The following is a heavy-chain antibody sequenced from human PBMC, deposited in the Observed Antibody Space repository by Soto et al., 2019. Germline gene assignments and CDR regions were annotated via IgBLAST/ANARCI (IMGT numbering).Heavy chain of an antibody. CDR2: IKKDGSEK. D-gene: IGHD4-17*01. CDR1: GFRFSDYW. J-gene: IGHJ4*02. CDR3: ARRAAVTTNDY. V-gene: IGHV3-7*01. Sequence: PGGSLRLSCAASGFRFSDYWMTWVRQAPGKGLEWVANIKKDGSEKSYADSVKGRFTISRDNAKSSLYLQMSSLRGDDTGVYYCARRAAVTTNDYWGQGTLVTVSS.